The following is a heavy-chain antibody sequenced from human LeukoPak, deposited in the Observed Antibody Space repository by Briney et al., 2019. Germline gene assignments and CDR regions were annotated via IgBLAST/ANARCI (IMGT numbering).Heavy chain of an antibody. V-gene: IGHV1-69*04. CDR2: IIPILGIA. CDR1: GGTFSSYA. D-gene: IGHD3/OR15-3a*01. Sequence: ASVKVSCKASGGTFSSYAISWVRQAPRQGLEWMGRIIPILGIANYAQKFQGRVTITADKSTSTAYMELSSLRSEDTAVYYCARDFSWTGDYYYYGMDVWGQGTTVTVSS. J-gene: IGHJ6*02. CDR3: ARDFSWTGDYYYYGMDV.